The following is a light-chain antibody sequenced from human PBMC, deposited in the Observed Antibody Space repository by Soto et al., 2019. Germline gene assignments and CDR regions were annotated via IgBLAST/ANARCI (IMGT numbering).Light chain of an antibody. CDR1: QSVISY. Sequence: EIVLSQSPATLSLSPGERATLSCRASQSVISYLAWYQQKPGQAPRLLIHDASNRATGIPARFSGSGSGRDFTLTISSLEPEHSGVYSCQQRSTWPGTFGQGTKLEIK. CDR3: QQRSTWPGT. CDR2: DAS. V-gene: IGKV3-11*02. J-gene: IGKJ2*01.